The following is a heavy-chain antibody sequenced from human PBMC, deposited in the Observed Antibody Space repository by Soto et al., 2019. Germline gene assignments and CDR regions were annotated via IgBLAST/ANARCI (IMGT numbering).Heavy chain of an antibody. V-gene: IGHV3-15*07. CDR3: SHGYYQYFES. CDR1: GVTLTNVL. D-gene: IGHD5-18*01. Sequence: PGGSLRLSCAVSGVTLTNVLMNWVRQAPGKGPEWVGRIKSKTDGGTADYAAPVKGRFTISRDDSENTLYLQMNSLKTEDTAVYYCSHGYYQYFESWGQGT. J-gene: IGHJ4*02. CDR2: IKSKTDGGTA.